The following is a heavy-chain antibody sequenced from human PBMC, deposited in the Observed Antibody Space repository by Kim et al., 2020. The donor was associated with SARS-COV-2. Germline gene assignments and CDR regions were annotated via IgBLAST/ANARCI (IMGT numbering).Heavy chain of an antibody. V-gene: IGHV3-74*01. Sequence: GGSLRLSCAASEFTFSSYWMHWVRQAPGKGLVWVSRINSDGSSTNYADSVKGRFTISRDNAKNTLYLQMSSLRAEDTAVYYCARILGSRQWQPFEYWGQGTLVTVSS. CDR3: ARILGSRQWQPFEY. CDR2: INSDGSST. CDR1: EFTFSSYW. D-gene: IGHD6-19*01. J-gene: IGHJ4*02.